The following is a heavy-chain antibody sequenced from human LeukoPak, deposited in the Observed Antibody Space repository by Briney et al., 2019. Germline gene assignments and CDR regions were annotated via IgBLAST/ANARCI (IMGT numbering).Heavy chain of an antibody. J-gene: IGHJ4*02. V-gene: IGHV3-23*01. D-gene: IGHD3-10*01. CDR3: AKDRGSGSYYPS. CDR1: GFTFGDYA. Sequence: GGSLRLSCTASGFTFGDYAMSWVRQAPGKGLEWVSAISGSGGSTSYADSVKGRFTISRDNSKNRLYLQMNSLRAEDTAVYYCAKDRGSGSYYPSWGQGTLVTVSS. CDR2: ISGSGGST.